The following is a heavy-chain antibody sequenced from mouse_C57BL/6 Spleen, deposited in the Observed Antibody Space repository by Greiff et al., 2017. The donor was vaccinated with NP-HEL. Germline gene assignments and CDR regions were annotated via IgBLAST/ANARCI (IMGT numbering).Heavy chain of an antibody. D-gene: IGHD2-4*01. CDR2: IHPNSGST. CDR1: GYTFTSYW. CDR3: ARGYDDGDAMDY. Sequence: QVQLQQPGAELVKPGASVKLSCKASGYTFTSYWMHWVKQRPGQGLEWIGMIHPNSGSTNYNEKFKSKATLTVDKSSSTAYMQLSSLTSEDSAVYYGARGYDDGDAMDYWGQGTSVTVSS. J-gene: IGHJ4*01. V-gene: IGHV1-64*01.